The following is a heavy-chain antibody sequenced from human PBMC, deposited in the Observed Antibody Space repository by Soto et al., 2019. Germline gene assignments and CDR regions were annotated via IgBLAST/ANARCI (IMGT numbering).Heavy chain of an antibody. CDR2: IYYSGST. V-gene: IGHV4-30-4*01. J-gene: IGHJ6*04. CDR3: ARGNSSCWDYYYYYGIDV. CDR1: GGSISSWDYY. D-gene: IGHD6-19*01. Sequence: SETLSLTCPVSGGSISSWDYYWSWIRQPPGKCREWSGSIYYSGSTYDNPSLKSRVTILGATSKNQLSRKRTSVTAADTALYYCARGNSSCWDYYYYYGIDVWGKGTRVT.